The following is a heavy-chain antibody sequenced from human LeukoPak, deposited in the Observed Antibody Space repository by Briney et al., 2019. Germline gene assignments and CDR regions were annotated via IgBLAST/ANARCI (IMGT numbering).Heavy chain of an antibody. CDR2: IYYSGST. CDR1: GGSISSSSYY. V-gene: IGHV4-39*01. CDR3: ARRRVGYALDI. J-gene: IGHJ3*02. Sequence: SETLSLTCTVSGGSISSSSYYWGWIRQPPGKGLEWIGSIYYSGSTYYNPSLKSRVTISVDTSKNQFSLKLSSVTAADTAVYYCARRRVGYALDIWGQGTMGTVSS. D-gene: IGHD3-10*01.